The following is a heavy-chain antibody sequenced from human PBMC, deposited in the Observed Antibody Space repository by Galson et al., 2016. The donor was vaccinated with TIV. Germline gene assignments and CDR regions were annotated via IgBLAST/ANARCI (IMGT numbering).Heavy chain of an antibody. Sequence: SLRLSCAASGFTFSAYAVNWVRQAPGKGLEWVSGIGGIGTSPYYAGSVKGRFTISRDNSRNTLYLQMNRLRAEDTALYYCAKDAQWLPAASFDYWGQGILVTVSS. CDR3: AKDAQWLPAASFDY. V-gene: IGHV3-23*01. D-gene: IGHD6-19*01. CDR2: IGGIGTSP. CDR1: GFTFSAYA. J-gene: IGHJ4*02.